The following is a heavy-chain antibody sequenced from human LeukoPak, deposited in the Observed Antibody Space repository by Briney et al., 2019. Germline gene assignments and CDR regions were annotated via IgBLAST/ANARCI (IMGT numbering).Heavy chain of an antibody. CDR2: IYWNADK. CDR1: GFSLSTSGVG. J-gene: IGHJ5*02. CDR3: AHLDYYDSSGYYSNLHNWFDP. Sequence: SGPTLVKPTQTLTLTCTFSGFSLSTSGVGVGWIRQPPGKALEWLALIYWNADKRYSPSLKSRLTITKDTSKNQVVLTMTNMDPVDTATYYCAHLDYYDSSGYYSNLHNWFDPWGQGTLVTVSS. D-gene: IGHD3-22*01. V-gene: IGHV2-5*01.